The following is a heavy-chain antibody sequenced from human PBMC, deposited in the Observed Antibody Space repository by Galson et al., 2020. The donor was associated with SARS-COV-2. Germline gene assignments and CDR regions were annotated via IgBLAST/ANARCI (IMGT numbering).Heavy chain of an antibody. CDR2: IYYSGST. Sequence: SETLSLTCTVSGGSISSGGYYWSWNRQHPGKGLEWIGYIYYSGSTYYNPSLKSRVTISVDTSKNQFSLKLSSVTAADTAVYYFARVGNRLVRGVIMTTDMDVWGKGTTVTVSS. J-gene: IGHJ6*03. D-gene: IGHD3-10*01. V-gene: IGHV4-31*03. CDR1: GGSISSGGYY. CDR3: ARVGNRLVRGVIMTTDMDV.